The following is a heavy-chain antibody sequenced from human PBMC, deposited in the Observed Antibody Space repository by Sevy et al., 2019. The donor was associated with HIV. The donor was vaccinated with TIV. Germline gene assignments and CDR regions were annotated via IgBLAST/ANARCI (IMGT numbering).Heavy chain of an antibody. D-gene: IGHD4-17*01. CDR1: GFLFSSYE. J-gene: IGHJ4*02. CDR2: ISSSGTLI. Sequence: GGSLRLSCAASGFLFSSYEMNWVRQTPGKGLEWISFISSSGTLIYYGHSVRGRFTISRDNAKNSLYLQMNSLRAEDTGVYYCTRDLPPSATTVAHFDYWGQGTLVTVSS. CDR3: TRDLPPSATTVAHFDY. V-gene: IGHV3-48*03.